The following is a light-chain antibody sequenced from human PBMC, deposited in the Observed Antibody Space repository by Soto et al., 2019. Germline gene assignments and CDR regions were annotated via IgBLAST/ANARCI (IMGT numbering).Light chain of an antibody. Sequence: QSALTQPASVSGSPGQSITLSCTGTSSDVGGYNYVSWYQLHPGKGPKLIIYDVSHRPSGVSNRFSGSKSGNTASLTISGLQPEDEADYFCSSYTTGITLYVFGPGTKLTVL. J-gene: IGLJ1*01. CDR2: DVS. CDR1: SSDVGGYNY. V-gene: IGLV2-14*01. CDR3: SSYTTGITLYV.